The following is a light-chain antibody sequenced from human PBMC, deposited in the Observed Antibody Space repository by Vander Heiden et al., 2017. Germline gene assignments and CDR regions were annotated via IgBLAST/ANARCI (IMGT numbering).Light chain of an antibody. CDR2: GKN. V-gene: IGLV3-19*01. J-gene: IGLJ2*01. CDR3: NSRDSSGDPYVV. CDR1: SLRSYY. Sequence: SSELPQDPAVSVALGQTVRITCQGDSLRSYYASWYQQKPGQAPVLVIYGKNNRPSGIPDRFSGSSSGNTASLTITGAQAEDEADYYCNSRDSSGDPYVVFGGGTKLTVL.